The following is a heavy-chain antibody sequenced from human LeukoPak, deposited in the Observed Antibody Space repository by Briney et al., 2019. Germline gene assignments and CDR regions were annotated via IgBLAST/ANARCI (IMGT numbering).Heavy chain of an antibody. CDR2: ISWNSGSI. Sequence: PGRSLRLSCAASGFTFDDYAMHWVRQAPGKGLEWVSGISWNSGSIGYADSVKGRFTISRDNAKNSLYLQMNSLRAEDTALYYCAKAGGIRYFDPGDAFDIWGQGTMVTVSS. CDR1: GFTFDDYA. D-gene: IGHD3-9*01. V-gene: IGHV3-9*01. J-gene: IGHJ3*02. CDR3: AKAGGIRYFDPGDAFDI.